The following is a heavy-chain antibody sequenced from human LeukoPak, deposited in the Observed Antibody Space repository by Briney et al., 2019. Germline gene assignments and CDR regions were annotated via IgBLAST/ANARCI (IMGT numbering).Heavy chain of an antibody. CDR2: IWYDGSNK. CDR1: GFTFSSSG. D-gene: IGHD2-15*01. J-gene: IGHJ3*02. V-gene: IGHV3-33*01. Sequence: PGRSLRLSCAASGFTFSSSGMHWVRQAPGKGLEWVAVIWYDGSNKYYADSVKGRFTISRDNSKNTLYLQMNSLRAEDTAVYYCARVEGYCSGGSCYSGNAFDIWGQGTMVTVSS. CDR3: ARVEGYCSGGSCYSGNAFDI.